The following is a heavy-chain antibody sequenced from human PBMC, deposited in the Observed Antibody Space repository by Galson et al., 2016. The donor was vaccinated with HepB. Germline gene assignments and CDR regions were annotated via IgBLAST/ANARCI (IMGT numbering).Heavy chain of an antibody. CDR2: ISRRGGST. CDR1: GFTFTSDA. CDR3: AKGGSEDGFVY. D-gene: IGHD2-15*01. J-gene: IGHJ4*02. Sequence: SLRLSCAASGFTFTSDAMSWVRQAPGRGLEWVSAISRRGGSTYYADSVKGRFTISRDYSKNTLSLLMSSLRAEDTATDYCAKGGSEDGFVYWGQGTLVTVSS. V-gene: IGHV3-23*01.